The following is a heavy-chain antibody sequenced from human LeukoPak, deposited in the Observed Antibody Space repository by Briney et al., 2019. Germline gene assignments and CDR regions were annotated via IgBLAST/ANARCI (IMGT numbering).Heavy chain of an antibody. CDR1: GYRFTRYW. V-gene: IGHV5-51*01. Sequence: GESLKISCEGSGYRFTRYWIAWVRQMPGKGLEWMGIIYPGDSDTRYSPSFQGQVTISADKSISTAYLQWSSLKASDTAMYYCARHGARDPTYYYGSGSYYSNFDYWGQGTLVTVSS. CDR2: IYPGDSDT. D-gene: IGHD3-10*01. J-gene: IGHJ4*02. CDR3: ARHGARDPTYYYGSGSYYSNFDY.